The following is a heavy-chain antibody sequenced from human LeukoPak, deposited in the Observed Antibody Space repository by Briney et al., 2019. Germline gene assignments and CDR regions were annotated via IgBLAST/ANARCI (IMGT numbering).Heavy chain of an antibody. CDR1: GFTFSSYS. V-gene: IGHV3-21*01. J-gene: IGHJ4*02. CDR3: ARDWGSITVAGTDSDY. Sequence: PGGSLRLSCAASGFTFSSYSMNWVRQAPGNGLEWVSSISSSSYIYYADSVKGRFTISRDNAKNSLYLQMNSLRADDTAVYYCARDWGSITVAGTDSDYWGQGTLVTVSS. D-gene: IGHD6-19*01. CDR2: ISSSSYI.